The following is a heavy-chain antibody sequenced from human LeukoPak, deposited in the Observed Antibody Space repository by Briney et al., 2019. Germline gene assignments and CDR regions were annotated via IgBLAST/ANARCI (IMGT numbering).Heavy chain of an antibody. CDR3: ARSGEGSGSTDY. Sequence: PSQTLSLTCTVSGGSISSGSYYWSWIRQPAGKGLEWIGRIHTSGSTNYNPSLKSRVTISVDTSKNQFSLKLSSVTAADTAVYYCARSGEGSGSTDYWGQGTLVTVSS. V-gene: IGHV4-61*02. CDR2: IHTSGST. D-gene: IGHD3-10*01. J-gene: IGHJ4*02. CDR1: GGSISSGSYY.